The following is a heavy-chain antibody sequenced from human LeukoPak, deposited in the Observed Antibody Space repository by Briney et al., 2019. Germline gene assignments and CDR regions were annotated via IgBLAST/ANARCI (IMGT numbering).Heavy chain of an antibody. D-gene: IGHD6-13*01. Sequence: SETLSLTCTVSGGSISGYYWSWIRQPPRNGLEWIGYIYYSGSTNYNPSLKSRVTISVDTSKNQLSLRLSSVTAADTAVYYCARGCSAGTPHNWFDPWGQGTLVTVSS. CDR1: GGSISGYY. CDR2: IYYSGST. CDR3: ARGCSAGTPHNWFDP. V-gene: IGHV4-59*01. J-gene: IGHJ5*02.